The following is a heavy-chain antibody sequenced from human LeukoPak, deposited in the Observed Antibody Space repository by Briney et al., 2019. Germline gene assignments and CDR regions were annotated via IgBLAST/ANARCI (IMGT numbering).Heavy chain of an antibody. D-gene: IGHD1-26*01. J-gene: IGHJ4*02. CDR2: ISWNSGSI. V-gene: IGHV3-9*01. CDR3: AKSRELLAARFDY. Sequence: PGRSLRLSCAASGFTFDDYAMHWVRHAPGKGLEWVSGISWNSGSIGYADSVKGRFTISRDNAKNSLYLQMNSLRAEDTALYYCAKSRELLAARFDYWGQGTLVTVSS. CDR1: GFTFDDYA.